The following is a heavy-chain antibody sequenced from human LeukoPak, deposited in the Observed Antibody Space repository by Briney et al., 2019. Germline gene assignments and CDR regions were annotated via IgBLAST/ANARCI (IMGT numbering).Heavy chain of an antibody. CDR1: GFTFSGSA. Sequence: PGGSLKLSYAASGFTFSGSAMHWVRQASGKGLEWVGRIRSKANSYATAYAASVKGRFTISRDDSKNTAYLQMNSLKTEDTAVYYCTRAEYYDILTGYYTQGWDYWGQGTLVTASS. D-gene: IGHD3-9*01. CDR3: TRAEYYDILTGYYTQGWDY. CDR2: IRSKANSYAT. V-gene: IGHV3-73*01. J-gene: IGHJ4*02.